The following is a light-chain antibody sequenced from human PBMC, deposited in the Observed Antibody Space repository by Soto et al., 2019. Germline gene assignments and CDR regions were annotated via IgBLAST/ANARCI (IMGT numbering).Light chain of an antibody. CDR2: SAT. CDR3: LQEHDFPPT. V-gene: IGKV1-6*01. Sequence: AIQMTQSPTSLSASVGDRVIITCRASQDISKDLGWYQQKPGKAPKFLIYSATSTQSGVPSTFSGSGFGTDFTLTISSLQPLDFATYYCLQEHDFPPTLGQGTRV. J-gene: IGKJ1*01. CDR1: QDISKD.